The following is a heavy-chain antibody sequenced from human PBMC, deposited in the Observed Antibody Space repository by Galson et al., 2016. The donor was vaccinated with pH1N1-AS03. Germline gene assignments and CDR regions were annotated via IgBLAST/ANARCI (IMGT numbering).Heavy chain of an antibody. Sequence: PALVKPTQTLTLTCTFSGFSLSTSGVGVGWIRQPPGKALEWLALIYWDDDKHYSPSLKSRLTITEDTSKNQVVLTMTNMDPGDPATYYCAHFLYGDYATWFDPWGQGTLVTVSS. V-gene: IGHV2-5*02. J-gene: IGHJ5*02. CDR2: IYWDDDK. CDR1: GFSLSTSGVG. CDR3: AHFLYGDYATWFDP. D-gene: IGHD4-17*01.